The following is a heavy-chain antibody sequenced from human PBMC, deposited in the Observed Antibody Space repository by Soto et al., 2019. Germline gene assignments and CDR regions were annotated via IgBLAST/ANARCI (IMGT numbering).Heavy chain of an antibody. CDR3: VKVRGNYHMGGMGV. CDR1: GFPFSSYA. V-gene: IGHV3-23*01. CDR2: IVASGADT. J-gene: IGHJ6*02. D-gene: IGHD1-26*01. Sequence: GGSLRLSCAASGFPFSSYAMNWVRQAPGSGLEWVSSIVASGADTFYTDSVKGRFTISRDNSKNMLYLQMNSLRADDTAVYYCVKVRGNYHMGGMGVWGQGTTVTVSS.